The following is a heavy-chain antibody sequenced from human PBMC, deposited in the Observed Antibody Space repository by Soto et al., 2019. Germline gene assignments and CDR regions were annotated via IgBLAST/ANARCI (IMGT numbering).Heavy chain of an antibody. J-gene: IGHJ6*02. CDR3: TTSLYDYGDGGYYYCGKDV. CDR2: IKSKTDGGTT. V-gene: IGHV3-15*07. Sequence: GGYLRLSCAASGFTFSNAWMNWVRQAPGKGLEWVGRIKSKTDGGTTDYAAPVKGRFTISRDDSKNTLYLQMNSLKTEDTAVYYCTTSLYDYGDGGYYYCGKDVWGQGTTVTVPS. CDR1: GFTFSNAW. D-gene: IGHD4-17*01.